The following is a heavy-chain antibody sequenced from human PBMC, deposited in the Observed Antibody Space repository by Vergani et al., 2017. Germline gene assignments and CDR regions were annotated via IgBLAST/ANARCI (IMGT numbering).Heavy chain of an antibody. J-gene: IGHJ4*02. CDR3: ARGDIMVRGVVLPGY. Sequence: EVQLVESGGGLVQPGGSLRLSCAASGFTFSSYEMNWVRQAPGKGLEWVSYISSSGSTIYYADSVKGRFTISRDNAKNSLYLQMNSLRAEDTAVYYCARGDIMVRGVVLPGYWGQGTLVTVSS. V-gene: IGHV3-48*03. CDR1: GFTFSSYE. CDR2: ISSSGSTI. D-gene: IGHD3-10*01.